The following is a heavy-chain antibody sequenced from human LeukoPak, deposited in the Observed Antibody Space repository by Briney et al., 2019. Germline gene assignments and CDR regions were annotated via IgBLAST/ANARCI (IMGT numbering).Heavy chain of an antibody. CDR1: GFTFSSYS. V-gene: IGHV3-21*01. D-gene: IGHD3-9*01. J-gene: IGHJ4*02. Sequence: GGSLRLSCAASGFTFSSYSMNWVRQAPGKGLEWVSSISSSSSYIYYADSVKGRFTISRDNAKNSLYLQMNSLRAEDTAVYYCASQIHYDILTGTVDYWGQGTLVTVFS. CDR3: ASQIHYDILTGTVDY. CDR2: ISSSSSYI.